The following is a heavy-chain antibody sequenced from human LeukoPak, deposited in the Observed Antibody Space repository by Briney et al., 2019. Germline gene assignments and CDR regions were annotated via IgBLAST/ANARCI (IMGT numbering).Heavy chain of an antibody. D-gene: IGHD3-10*01. CDR1: GGSFSGYY. CDR3: ARGGSVVRGLIDYYFFYMDV. CDR2: INHSGST. V-gene: IGHV4-34*01. Sequence: SETLSLTCAVYGGSFSGYYWSWIRQPPGKGLEWIGEINHSGSTNYNPSLKSRVTISVDTSKNQFSLKLSSLTAADTAVYYCARGGSVVRGLIDYYFFYMDVWGKGTTVTISS. J-gene: IGHJ6*03.